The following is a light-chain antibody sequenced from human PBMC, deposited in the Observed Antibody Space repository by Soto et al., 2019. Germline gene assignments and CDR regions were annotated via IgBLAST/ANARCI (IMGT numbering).Light chain of an antibody. V-gene: IGLV2-14*01. CDR3: SSYTSSSTLVM. J-gene: IGLJ3*02. CDR1: SSDVGGSNY. Sequence: QSVLTQPASVSGSPGQSIAISCTGTSSDVGGSNYVSWYRQHPDKAPKLMMYEVNKRPSDVSDRFSGSKSGNTASLTISGLQAEDEADYFCSSYTSSSTLVMFGGGTKLTVL. CDR2: EVN.